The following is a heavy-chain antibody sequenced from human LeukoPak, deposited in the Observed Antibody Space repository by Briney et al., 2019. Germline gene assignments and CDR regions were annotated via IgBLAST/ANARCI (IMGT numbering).Heavy chain of an antibody. CDR2: IWYDGSNK. V-gene: IGHV3-33*01. J-gene: IGHJ5*02. CDR3: AREPTTVANNWFDP. CDR1: GFTFSSYG. Sequence: GGSLRLSCAASGFTFSSYGMHWVRQAAGKGLEWVAVIWYDGSNKYYADSVKGRFTISRDNSKNTLYLQMNSLRAEDTAVYYCAREPTTVANNWFDPWGQGTLVTVSS. D-gene: IGHD4-17*01.